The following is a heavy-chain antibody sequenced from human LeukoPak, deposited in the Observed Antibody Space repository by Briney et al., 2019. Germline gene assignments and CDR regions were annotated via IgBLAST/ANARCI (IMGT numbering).Heavy chain of an antibody. J-gene: IGHJ6*03. CDR1: GFTFSSYA. CDR3: TKSNIVGATPRYYYYMDV. V-gene: IGHV3-23*01. Sequence: GGSLRLSCAASGFTFSSYAMSWVRQAPGKGLEWVSAISGSGGSTYYADSVKGRFTISRDNSNNTLYLQMNSLRAEDTAVYYCTKSNIVGATPRYYYYMDVWGKGTTVTVSS. D-gene: IGHD1-26*01. CDR2: ISGSGGST.